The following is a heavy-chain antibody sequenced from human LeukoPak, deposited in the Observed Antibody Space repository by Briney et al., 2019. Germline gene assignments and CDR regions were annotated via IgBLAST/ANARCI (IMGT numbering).Heavy chain of an antibody. J-gene: IGHJ4*02. D-gene: IGHD2-2*01. CDR2: IYPGDSDT. CDR1: GYSFPSYW. Sequence: GESLKISCKGSGYSFPSYWIGWVRQMPGKGLECMGIIYPGDSDTRYSPSFQGQVTISADKSISTAYLQWSSLKASDTAMYYCARHNSLVVPAHSDYWGQGTLVTVSS. CDR3: ARHNSLVVPAHSDY. V-gene: IGHV5-51*01.